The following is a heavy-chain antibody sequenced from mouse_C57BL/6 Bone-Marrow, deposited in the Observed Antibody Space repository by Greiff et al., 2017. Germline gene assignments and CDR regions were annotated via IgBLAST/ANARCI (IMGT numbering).Heavy chain of an antibody. CDR2: TLYSGIT. J-gene: IGHJ4*01. CDR1: GFSINSDCY. V-gene: IGHV3-3*01. CDR3: ASAYYYGSRGGMGY. Sequence: EVQLQESGPSLVRPSQTLSLTCTVTGFSINSDCYWFWIRQFPGNKLEYIGYTLYSGITYYNPSLESRTYITRDTSKNQFSLKLSSVTTEDTATYYCASAYYYGSRGGMGYWGQGTSVTVSS. D-gene: IGHD1-1*01.